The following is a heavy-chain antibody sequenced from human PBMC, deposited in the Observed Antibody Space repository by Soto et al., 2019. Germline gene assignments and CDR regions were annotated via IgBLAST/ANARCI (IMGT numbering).Heavy chain of an antibody. V-gene: IGHV4-30-2*01. J-gene: IGHJ4*02. CDR1: GGSISSGGYS. Sequence: QLQLQESGSGLVKPSQTLSLTCAVSGGSISSGGYSWSWIRQPPGKGLEWIGYIYHSGSTYYNPSLKSRVTLSVARSKNQFSLKLSSVTAADTAVYYCPGGIAARPLGYWGQGTLVTVSS. CDR3: PGGIAARPLGY. CDR2: IYHSGST. D-gene: IGHD6-6*01.